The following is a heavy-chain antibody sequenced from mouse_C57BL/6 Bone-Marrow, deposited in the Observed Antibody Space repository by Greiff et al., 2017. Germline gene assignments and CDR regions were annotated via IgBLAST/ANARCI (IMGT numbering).Heavy chain of an antibody. CDR2: IGPGSGST. J-gene: IGHJ3*01. Sequence: QVQLKQSGAELVKPGASVKISCKASGYTFTDYYINWVKQRPGQGLEWIGKIGPGSGSTYYNEKFKGKATLTAATSSTTAYMQLSSLTSEAAAVYFCESHGSSDGFAYWGQGALVTVSA. CDR3: ESHGSSDGFAY. D-gene: IGHD1-1*01. V-gene: IGHV1-77*01. CDR1: GYTFTDYY.